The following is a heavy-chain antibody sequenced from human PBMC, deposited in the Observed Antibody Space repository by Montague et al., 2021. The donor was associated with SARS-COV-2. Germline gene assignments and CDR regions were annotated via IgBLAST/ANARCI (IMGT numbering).Heavy chain of an antibody. CDR3: ARSHDYRGNDYFDS. CDR1: GGSLSGFY. Sequence: SETLSLTCAVYGGSLSGFYWTWIRPAPGKGLEWVGEITHGGSTSYNPALKSRLTISLDTSKNQFSLKLDSVTAADTATYYCARSHDYRGNDYFDSWGQGALAIVSS. D-gene: IGHD4-23*01. J-gene: IGHJ4*02. V-gene: IGHV4-34*01. CDR2: ITHGGST.